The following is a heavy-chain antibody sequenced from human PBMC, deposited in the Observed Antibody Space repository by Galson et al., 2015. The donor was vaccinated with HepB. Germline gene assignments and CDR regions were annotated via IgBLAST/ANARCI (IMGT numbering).Heavy chain of an antibody. V-gene: IGHV2-70*04. CDR3: ARSGYSSGWYPWDLDL. CDR1: GFSLSTTEMR. CDR2: IDWDDDK. J-gene: IGHJ2*01. Sequence: PALVKPTQTLTLTCTFSGFSLSTTEMRVSWIRQPPGKALEWLARIDWDDDKFYSTSLKTRLTISKDTSKNQVVLTMTNMDPVDTATYYCARSGYSSGWYPWDLDLWGRGTLGTVSS. D-gene: IGHD6-19*01.